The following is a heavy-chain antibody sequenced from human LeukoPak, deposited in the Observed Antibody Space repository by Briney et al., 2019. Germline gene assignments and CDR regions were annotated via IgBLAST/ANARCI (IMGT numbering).Heavy chain of an antibody. J-gene: IGHJ4*02. CDR1: GGTFSSYA. CDR3: AMYGQWLVRGFDY. CDR2: VIPIFGTA. V-gene: IGHV1-69*13. Sequence: SVKVSCKASGGTFSSYAISWVRQAPGQGLEWMGGVIPIFGTANYAQKFQGRVTITADESTSTAYMELSSLRSEDTAVYYCAMYGQWLVRGFDYWGQGTLVTVSS. D-gene: IGHD6-19*01.